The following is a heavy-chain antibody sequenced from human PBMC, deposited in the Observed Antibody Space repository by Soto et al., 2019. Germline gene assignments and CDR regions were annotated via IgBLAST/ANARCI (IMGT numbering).Heavy chain of an antibody. Sequence: QVPLVQSGAEVKKPGASVKVSCKASGYTFTGYYMHWVRQAPGQGLEWMGWINPNSGGTNYAQKFQGRVTMTRDTSISTAYMELSRLRSDDTAVYYCARSSRGVGAYSGLSIWGQGTMVTVSS. J-gene: IGHJ3*02. CDR3: ARSSRGVGAYSGLSI. CDR2: INPNSGGT. V-gene: IGHV1-2*02. D-gene: IGHD1-26*01. CDR1: GYTFTGYY.